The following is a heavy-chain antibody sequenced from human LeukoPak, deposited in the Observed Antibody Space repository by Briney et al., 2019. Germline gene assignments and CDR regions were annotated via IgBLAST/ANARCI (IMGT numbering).Heavy chain of an antibody. CDR1: GGSISSYY. Sequence: PSETLSLTCTVSGGSISSYYWSWIRQPPGKGLEWLGYIYYSGSTNYNPSLKSRVTISVDTSKNQFSLKLSSVTAADTAVYYCARASLCSSTSCYSGDWFDPWGQGTLVTVSS. CDR2: IYYSGST. D-gene: IGHD2-2*01. V-gene: IGHV4-59*01. CDR3: ARASLCSSTSCYSGDWFDP. J-gene: IGHJ5*02.